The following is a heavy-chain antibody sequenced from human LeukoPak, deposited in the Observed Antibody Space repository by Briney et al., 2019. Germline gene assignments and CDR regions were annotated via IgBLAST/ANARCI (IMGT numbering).Heavy chain of an antibody. CDR3: ASKGGSFTISGIVYNDAFAI. J-gene: IGHJ3*02. D-gene: IGHD1-1*01. CDR1: GFSFSGFW. Sequence: GGSLRLSCAASGFSFSGFWMHWVRQAPGKGLVWVSRIDTDGSDTGYADSVKGRFTISRDNAKNSLYLQMNNLRAEDTAVYYCASKGGSFTISGIVYNDAFAIRGQGTMVTVSA. CDR2: IDTDGSDT. V-gene: IGHV3-74*01.